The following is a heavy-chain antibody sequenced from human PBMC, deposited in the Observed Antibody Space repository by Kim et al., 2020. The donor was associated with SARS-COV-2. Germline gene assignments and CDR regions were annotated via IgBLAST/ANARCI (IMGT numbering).Heavy chain of an antibody. D-gene: IGHD6-19*01. CDR2: INHSGST. J-gene: IGHJ5*02. V-gene: IGHV4-34*01. CDR1: GGSFSGYY. Sequence: SETLSLTCAVYGGSFSGYYWSWIRQPPGKGLEWIGEINHSGSTNYNPSLKNRVTISVDTSKNQFSLKLSSVTAADTAVYYCATGPKSGNPKRAVAGSFWFDPWGQGTLVTVSS. CDR3: ATGPKSGNPKRAVAGSFWFDP.